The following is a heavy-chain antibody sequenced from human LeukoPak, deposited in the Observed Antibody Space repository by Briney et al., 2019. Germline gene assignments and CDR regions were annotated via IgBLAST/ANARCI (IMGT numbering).Heavy chain of an antibody. CDR2: ISLDGSNK. D-gene: IGHD3-10*01. CDR1: GFTFSSYG. Sequence: GGSLRLSCAASGFTFSSYGMHWVRQDPGKGLGWVAVISLDGSNKYYADSVKGRFTISRDNSKNTLYLQRNSLRAEDTAVYYCAKEAPSLGSGSYRSGVDYWGQGTLVTVSS. V-gene: IGHV3-30*18. CDR3: AKEAPSLGSGSYRSGVDY. J-gene: IGHJ4*02.